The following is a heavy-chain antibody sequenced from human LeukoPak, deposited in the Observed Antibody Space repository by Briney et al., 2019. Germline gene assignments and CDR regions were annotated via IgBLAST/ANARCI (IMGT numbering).Heavy chain of an antibody. CDR1: GFTFSTYA. J-gene: IGHJ4*02. CDR2: ISYDGSDK. Sequence: PGGSLRLSCAASGFTFSTYAMHWVRQAPGKRLEWLAVISYDGSDKYYADSVKGRFTISRDNSKNTLYLQMSSLRAEDAAVYYCVSFYETYWGRGTLVTVSS. CDR3: VSFYETY. D-gene: IGHD2/OR15-2a*01. V-gene: IGHV3-30*04.